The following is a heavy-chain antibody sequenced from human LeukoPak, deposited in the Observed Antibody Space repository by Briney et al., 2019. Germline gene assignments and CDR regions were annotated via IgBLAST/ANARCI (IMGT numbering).Heavy chain of an antibody. J-gene: IGHJ6*02. Sequence: GGSLRLSCAASGFTFSSYAMSWVRQAPGKGLEWVSAISGSGGSTYYADSAKGRFTISRDNSKNTLYLQMNSLRAEDTAVYYCAKTPAAGYCSGGSCYSGSYYYYGMDVWGQGTTVTVSS. CDR2: ISGSGGST. CDR3: AKTPAAGYCSGGSCYSGSYYYYGMDV. CDR1: GFTFSSYA. D-gene: IGHD2-15*01. V-gene: IGHV3-23*01.